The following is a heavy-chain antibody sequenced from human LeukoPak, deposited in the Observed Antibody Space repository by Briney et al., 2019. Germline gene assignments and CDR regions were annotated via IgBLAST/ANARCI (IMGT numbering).Heavy chain of an antibody. CDR3: ARHDVLRYFDWLLYYYGMDV. CDR2: IKQDGSEK. D-gene: IGHD3-9*01. CDR1: GFTFSSYW. V-gene: IGHV3-7*01. J-gene: IGHJ6*02. Sequence: GGSLRLSCAASGFTFSSYWMSWVRQAPGKGLEWVANIKQDGSEKYYVDSVKGRFTISRDNAKNSLYLQMNSLRAEDTAVYYCARHDVLRYFDWLLYYYGMDVWGQGTTVTVSS.